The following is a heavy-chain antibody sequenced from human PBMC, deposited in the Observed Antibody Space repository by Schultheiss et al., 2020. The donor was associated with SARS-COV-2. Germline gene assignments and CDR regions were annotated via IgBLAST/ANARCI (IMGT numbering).Heavy chain of an antibody. D-gene: IGHD6-13*01. V-gene: IGHV4-30-4*01. CDR1: GGSISSGDYY. CDR3: ARGLYSSSWYSSYYYGMDV. Sequence: SQTLSLTCTVSGGSISSGDYYWSWIRQPPGKGLEWIGYIYYSGSTYYNPSLKSRVTISVDTSKNQFSLKLSSVTAADTAVYYCARGLYSSSWYSSYYYGMDVWGQGTTVTVSS. CDR2: IYYSGST. J-gene: IGHJ6*02.